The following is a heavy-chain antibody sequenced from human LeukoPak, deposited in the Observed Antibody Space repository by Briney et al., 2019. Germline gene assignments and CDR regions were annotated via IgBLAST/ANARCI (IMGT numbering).Heavy chain of an antibody. CDR2: ISSSGSTI. J-gene: IGHJ4*02. V-gene: IGHV3-11*04. Sequence: GGSLRLSCAASGFTFSDYYMSWIRQAPGKGLEWVSYISSSGSTIYYADSVKGRFTISRDNAKNSLYLQMNSLRDDDTAVYFCARDRAWIQLMPDYWGQGTLVAVSS. CDR3: ARDRAWIQLMPDY. CDR1: GFTFSDYY. D-gene: IGHD5-18*01.